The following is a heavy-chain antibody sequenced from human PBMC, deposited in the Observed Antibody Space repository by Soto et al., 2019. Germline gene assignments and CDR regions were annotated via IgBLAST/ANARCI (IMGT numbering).Heavy chain of an antibody. CDR1: GYTFTSYC. CDR3: ARDLSVPAAIFLRRNWFDP. J-gene: IGHJ5*02. Sequence: GASVNVSCKSSGYTFTSYCMSWVRQAPGQGLEWMGWISAYNGNTNYAQKLQGRVTMTTDTSTSTAYMELRSLRSDDTAVYYCARDLSVPAAIFLRRNWFDPWGQGTLVTVSS. V-gene: IGHV1-18*04. D-gene: IGHD2-2*02. CDR2: ISAYNGNT.